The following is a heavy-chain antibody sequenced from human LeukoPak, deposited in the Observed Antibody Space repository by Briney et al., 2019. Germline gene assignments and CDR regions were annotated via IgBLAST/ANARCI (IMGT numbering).Heavy chain of an antibody. Sequence: SQTLSLTCTVSGGSISSGSYYWSWIRQPAGKGLEWIGRNYTSGSTNYNPSLKGRVTISVDTSKNQFSLKLSSVTAADTAVYYCARDRVVTMIGRRYYCYYYMDVWGKGTTVTVSS. CDR3: ARDRVVTMIGRRYYCYYYMDV. CDR1: GGSISSGSYY. V-gene: IGHV4-61*02. J-gene: IGHJ6*03. CDR2: NYTSGST. D-gene: IGHD3-22*01.